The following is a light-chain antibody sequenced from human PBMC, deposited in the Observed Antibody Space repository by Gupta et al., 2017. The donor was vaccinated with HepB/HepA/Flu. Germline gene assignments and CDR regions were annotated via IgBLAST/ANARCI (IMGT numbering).Light chain of an antibody. J-gene: IGLJ1*01. CDR2: RDD. CDR1: SSNIGSNT. Sequence: QSVLTQPPSASGTPGQRVTIPCSGSSSNIGSNTVNWYQQHPGTAPRLLIYRDDPRPSGVPARFSGSRSGTSASLAISWLQSEDEADYYCAAWDDSLNGLYVFGTGTKVTVL. V-gene: IGLV1-44*01. CDR3: AAWDDSLNGLYV.